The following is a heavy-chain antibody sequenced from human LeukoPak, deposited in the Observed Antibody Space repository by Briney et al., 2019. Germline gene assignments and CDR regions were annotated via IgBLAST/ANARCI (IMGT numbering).Heavy chain of an antibody. Sequence: PGGSLRLSCAASGFTFSSYWMSWVRQAPGKGLEWVSYISSSGSTIYYADSVKGRFTISRDNAKNSLYLQMNSLRAEDTAVYYCARVKSLYYDFWSGYLDYWGQGTLVTVSS. CDR3: ARVKSLYYDFWSGYLDY. D-gene: IGHD3-3*01. V-gene: IGHV3-48*04. CDR2: ISSSGSTI. CDR1: GFTFSSYW. J-gene: IGHJ4*02.